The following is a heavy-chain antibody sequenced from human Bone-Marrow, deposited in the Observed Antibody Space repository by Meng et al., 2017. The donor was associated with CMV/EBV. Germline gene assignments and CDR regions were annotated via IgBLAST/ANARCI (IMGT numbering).Heavy chain of an antibody. V-gene: IGHV3-33*01. J-gene: IGHJ3*02. Sequence: GGSLRLSCAASGFTFSNHAIHWVRQAPGKGLEWLSLIWYDATNKYYKDSVEGRFTISRDNSKNIVYLQMNSLRAEDTAVYYCAARPSLGQISLKDAFDIWGQGTMVTV. D-gene: IGHD3-16*02. CDR1: GFTFSNHA. CDR2: IWYDATNK. CDR3: AARPSLGQISLKDAFDI.